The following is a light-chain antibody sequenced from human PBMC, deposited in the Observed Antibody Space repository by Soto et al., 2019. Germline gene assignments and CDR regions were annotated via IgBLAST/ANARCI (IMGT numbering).Light chain of an antibody. CDR1: QDISNF. CDR2: DAS. J-gene: IGKJ3*01. Sequence: QMTQSPSSLSSSIGYILSFTFLSSQDISNFLTWYQHKPGQAPSLLIYDASKSHFGVPSRFSGSGSGTDFTFTISSLQPEDNATYYCQQYENRPYTFGPGTKVDI. CDR3: QQYENRPYT. V-gene: IGKV1-33*01.